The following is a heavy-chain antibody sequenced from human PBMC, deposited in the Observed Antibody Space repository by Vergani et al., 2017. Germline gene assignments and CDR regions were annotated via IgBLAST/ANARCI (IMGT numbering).Heavy chain of an antibody. Sequence: QLQLQESGPGLVKPSETLSLTCTVSGGSISSSSYYWGWIRQPPGKGLEWIGSIYYSGSTYYNPSLKSRGTISVDTSKNQFSLKLSSVTAADTAVYYCARDPIDSSGNFDWGQGTLVTVSS. V-gene: IGHV4-39*07. CDR2: IYYSGST. CDR1: GGSISSSSYY. D-gene: IGHD3-22*01. J-gene: IGHJ4*02. CDR3: ARDPIDSSGNFD.